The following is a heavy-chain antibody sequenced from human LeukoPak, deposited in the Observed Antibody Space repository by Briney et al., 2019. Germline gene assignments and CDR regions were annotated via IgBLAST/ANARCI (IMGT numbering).Heavy chain of an antibody. J-gene: IGHJ4*02. D-gene: IGHD3-9*01. CDR2: IGTAGDT. CDR1: GLTFSSYD. V-gene: IGHV3-13*03. CDR3: ARYDLFTRPQDY. Sequence: AGGSLRLSCAACGLTFSSYDIHWVRQATGKGLGWVSSIGTAGDTYYPGSVKGQFTISRQNAKNSLCLQMNSLRAEDTAIYYCARYDLFTRPQDYWGQGTLVTVSS.